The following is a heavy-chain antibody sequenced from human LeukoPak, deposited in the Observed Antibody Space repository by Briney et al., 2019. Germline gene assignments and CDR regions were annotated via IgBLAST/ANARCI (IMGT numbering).Heavy chain of an antibody. V-gene: IGHV1-69*13. CDR1: GGTFSNYA. Sequence: GASVKASCKTSGGTFSNYAISWVRQAPGQGLEYMGGIIPIFGTANYAQKFQVRVTITADESTSTAYMELSSLRSEDTAVYFCARGRFGLLWFGELERWGQGTLVTVSS. CDR3: ARGRFGLLWFGELER. CDR2: IIPIFGTA. J-gene: IGHJ4*02. D-gene: IGHD3-10*01.